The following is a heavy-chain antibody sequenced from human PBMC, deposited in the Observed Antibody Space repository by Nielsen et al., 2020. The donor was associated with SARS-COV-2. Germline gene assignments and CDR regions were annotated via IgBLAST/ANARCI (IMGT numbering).Heavy chain of an antibody. Sequence: GESLKISCAASGFSISNYGMNWVRQAPGKGLEWVSHMSSSGGTIYYADSMNGRITISRDNAQNSVSLQINSLRDEDTAIYYCTRELITGDGMDVWGQGTTVIVSS. V-gene: IGHV3-48*03. CDR2: MSSSGGTI. CDR1: GFSISNYG. J-gene: IGHJ6*02. CDR3: TRELITGDGMDV. D-gene: IGHD1-20*01.